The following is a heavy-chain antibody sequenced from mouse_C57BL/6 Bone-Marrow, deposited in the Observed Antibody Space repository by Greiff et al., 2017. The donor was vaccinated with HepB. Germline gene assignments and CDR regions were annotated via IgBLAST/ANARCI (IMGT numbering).Heavy chain of an antibody. D-gene: IGHD3-2*02. CDR2: ISYDGSN. V-gene: IGHV3-6*01. Sequence: VQLQESGPGLVKPSQSLSLTCSVTGYSITSGYYWNWIRQFPGNKLEWMGYISYDGSNNYNPSLKNRISITRDTSKNQFFLKLNSVTTEDTATYYCARIQLRLPWFAYWGQGTLVTVSA. CDR1: GYSITSGYY. J-gene: IGHJ3*01. CDR3: ARIQLRLPWFAY.